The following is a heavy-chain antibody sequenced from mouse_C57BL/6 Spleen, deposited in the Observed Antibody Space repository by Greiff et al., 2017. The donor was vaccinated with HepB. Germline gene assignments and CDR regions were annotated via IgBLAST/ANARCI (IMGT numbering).Heavy chain of an antibody. CDR3: ARALRRYFDV. V-gene: IGHV1-26*01. CDR2: INPNNGGT. D-gene: IGHD2-12*01. J-gene: IGHJ1*03. CDR1: GYTFTDYY. Sequence: EVQLQQSGPELVKPGASVKISCKASGYTFTDYYMNWVKQSHGKSLEWIGDINPNNGGTSYNQKFKGKATLTVDKSSSTAYMELRSLTSEDSAVYYCARALRRYFDVWGTGTTVTVSS.